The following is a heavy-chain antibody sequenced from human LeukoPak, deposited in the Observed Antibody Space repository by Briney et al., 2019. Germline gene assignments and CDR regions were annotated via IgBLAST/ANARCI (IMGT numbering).Heavy chain of an antibody. CDR2: IYYSGST. CDR1: GGSTSSGDYY. V-gene: IGHV4-30-4*01. D-gene: IGHD3-10*01. Sequence: SQTLSLTCTVSGGSTSSGDYYWNWIRQPPGKGLEWIGYIYYSGSTYYNPSLKSRVTISVDTSKNQFSLKLSSVTAADTAVYYCARDYGSGSYPYFDYWGQGTLVTVSS. J-gene: IGHJ4*02. CDR3: ARDYGSGSYPYFDY.